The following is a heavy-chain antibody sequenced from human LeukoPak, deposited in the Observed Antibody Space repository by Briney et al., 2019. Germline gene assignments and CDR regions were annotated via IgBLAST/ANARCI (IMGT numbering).Heavy chain of an antibody. V-gene: IGHV4-61*01. Sequence: PSETLSLTCTVSGGSISSGRYYWSWIRQPPGKGLEWIGYIYYSGSTNYNPSLKSRVTISVDPSKNQFSLNLSSVTAADTAVYYCAPPPYYCEANGYSVAWGQGTLVTVSS. CDR2: IYYSGST. CDR3: APPPYYCEANGYSVA. D-gene: IGHD3-22*01. CDR1: GGSISSGRYY. J-gene: IGHJ5*02.